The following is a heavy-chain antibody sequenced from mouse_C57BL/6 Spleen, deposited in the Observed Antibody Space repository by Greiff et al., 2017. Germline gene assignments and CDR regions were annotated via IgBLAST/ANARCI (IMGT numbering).Heavy chain of an antibody. J-gene: IGHJ2*01. CDR2: INYDGSST. V-gene: IGHV5-16*01. D-gene: IGHD2-2*01. CDR1: GFTFSDYY. Sequence: EVKVVESEGGLVQPGSSMKLSCTASGFTFSDYYMAWVRQVPEKGLEWVANINYDGSSTYYLDSLKSRFIISRDNAKNILYLQLSSLKSEDTATYYCARDHGYDFDYWGQGTTLTVSS. CDR3: ARDHGYDFDY.